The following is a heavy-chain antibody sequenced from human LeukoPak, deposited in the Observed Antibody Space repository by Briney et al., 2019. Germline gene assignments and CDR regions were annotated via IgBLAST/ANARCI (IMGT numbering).Heavy chain of an antibody. Sequence: GASVKVSCKASGYTFTGYYMHWVRQAPGQGLEWMGWINPNSGGTNYAQKFQGRVTMTRDTSISTAYMELSRLRSDDTAVYYCARDSVVVVPAAIPEYFRHWGQGTLVTVSS. D-gene: IGHD2-2*01. V-gene: IGHV1-2*02. J-gene: IGHJ1*01. CDR1: GYTFTGYY. CDR3: ARDSVVVVPAAIPEYFRH. CDR2: INPNSGGT.